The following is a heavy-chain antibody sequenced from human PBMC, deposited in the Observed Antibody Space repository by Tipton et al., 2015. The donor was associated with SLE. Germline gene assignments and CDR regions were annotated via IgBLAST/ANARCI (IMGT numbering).Heavy chain of an antibody. V-gene: IGHV1-18*04. CDR1: DYTFTAYG. CDR3: ARLHMGGASDY. Sequence: QVQLVQSGAEVKRPGASVKVSCTASDYTFTAYGISWVRQAPGQGLEWMGWISGDNGRTSYAHNLQDRVTMTTDTSTSTAYMELMRLTSDDTAVYYCARLHMGGASDYWGQGTLLSVSS. D-gene: IGHD3-16*01. J-gene: IGHJ4*02. CDR2: ISGDNGRT.